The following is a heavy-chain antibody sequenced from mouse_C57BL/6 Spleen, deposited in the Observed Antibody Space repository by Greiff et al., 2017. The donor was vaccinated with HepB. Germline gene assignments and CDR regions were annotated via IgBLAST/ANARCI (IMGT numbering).Heavy chain of an antibody. Sequence: QVQLQQPGAELVMPGASVKLSCKASGYTFTSYWMHWVKQRPGQGLEWIGEIDPSDSYTNYNQKFKGKSTLTVDKSSSTAYMQLSSLTSEDSAVYYCAKMATVDYFDYWGQGTTLTVSS. J-gene: IGHJ2*01. CDR1: GYTFTSYW. CDR3: AKMATVDYFDY. CDR2: IDPSDSYT. V-gene: IGHV1-69*01. D-gene: IGHD1-1*01.